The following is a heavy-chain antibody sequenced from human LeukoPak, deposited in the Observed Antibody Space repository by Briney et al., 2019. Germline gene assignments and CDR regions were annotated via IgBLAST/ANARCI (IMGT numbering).Heavy chain of an antibody. Sequence: GGSLRLSYAASGFTFSSYEMNWVRQAPGKGLEWVSSISRGGSPIFYADSVRGRFTTSRDNAKKSLFLQMTSLRAEDTAVYYCTRVSWRGEIFWGQGTLVSVSS. CDR1: GFTFSSYE. D-gene: IGHD3-3*01. CDR2: ISRGGSPI. J-gene: IGHJ4*02. V-gene: IGHV3-48*03. CDR3: TRVSWRGEIF.